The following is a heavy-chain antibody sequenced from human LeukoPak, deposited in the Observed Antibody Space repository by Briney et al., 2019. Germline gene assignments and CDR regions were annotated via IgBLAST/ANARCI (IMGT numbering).Heavy chain of an antibody. CDR3: ARDLGDYVGYDAFDI. CDR1: GFTFGSFE. V-gene: IGHV3-48*03. D-gene: IGHD4-17*01. J-gene: IGHJ3*02. CDR2: ISSSGSNK. Sequence: GGSLRLSCAASGFTFGSFEMNWVRQAPGKGLEWLLYISSSGSNKYYADSLKGRFTISRDNAKNSLYLQMNSLAAEDTADYYCARDLGDYVGYDAFDIWGQGTRVTVSS.